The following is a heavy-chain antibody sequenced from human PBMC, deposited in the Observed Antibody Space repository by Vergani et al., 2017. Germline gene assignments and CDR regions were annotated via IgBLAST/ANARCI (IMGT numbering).Heavy chain of an antibody. CDR1: GGTFSSFA. CDR3: AREWSPLINVLEDKVRGPFDY. D-gene: IGHD3-10*01. CDR2: ITPIFGTT. Sequence: QVQLVQSGAEVKKPGSSVKVSCQTYGGTFSSFAISWVRQAPGQGLEWMGGITPIFGTTNYTQKFQGRVTITADESTSTSYMELRSLTSEDTPMYYCAREWSPLINVLEDKVRGPFDYWGQGTLITVSS. J-gene: IGHJ4*02. V-gene: IGHV1-69*12.